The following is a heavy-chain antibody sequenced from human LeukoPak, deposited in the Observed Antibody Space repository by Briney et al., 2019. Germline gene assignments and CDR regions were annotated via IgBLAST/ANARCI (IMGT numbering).Heavy chain of an antibody. V-gene: IGHV4-39*07. D-gene: IGHD3-22*01. Sequence: SETLSLTCTVSGGSISSSSYYWGWIRQPPGKGLEWIGSIYYSGSTYYNPSLKSRVTISVDTSKNQFSLKLSSVTAADTAVYYCARDRDYYYDSSGHSYYYGVDVWGQGTTVTVSS. J-gene: IGHJ6*02. CDR1: GGSISSSSYY. CDR3: ARDRDYYYDSSGHSYYYGVDV. CDR2: IYYSGST.